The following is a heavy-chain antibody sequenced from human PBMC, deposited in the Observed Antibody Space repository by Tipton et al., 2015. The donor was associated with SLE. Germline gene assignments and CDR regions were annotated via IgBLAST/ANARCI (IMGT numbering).Heavy chain of an antibody. J-gene: IGHJ4*02. V-gene: IGHV3-21*06. D-gene: IGHD6-19*01. CDR2: ISSSSRYK. CDR3: AREGQWSLDY. CDR1: GFTFSPYN. Sequence: SLRLSCAASGFTFSPYNMNWVRQIPGKGLEWVSSISSSSRYKYYADSVKGRFTISRDNAKNFLFLQMSSLRAEDTAVYYCAREGQWSLDYWGQGTLVTVSS.